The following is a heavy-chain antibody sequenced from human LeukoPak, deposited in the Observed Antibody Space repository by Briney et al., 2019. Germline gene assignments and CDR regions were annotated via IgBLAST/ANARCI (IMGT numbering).Heavy chain of an antibody. D-gene: IGHD3-22*01. CDR2: ISVHNGIR. J-gene: IGHJ4*02. V-gene: IGHV1-18*01. Sequence: GASVKVSCKTSGYTFTNYGISWVRQAPGQGLEWMGWISVHNGIRQYGRKVEGRLTMTTDTSTVYMELRNLRSDDTAVYYCARDRSADGGYYPGYCDFWGQGTLVTVSS. CDR3: ARDRSADGGYYPGYCDF. CDR1: GYTFTNYG.